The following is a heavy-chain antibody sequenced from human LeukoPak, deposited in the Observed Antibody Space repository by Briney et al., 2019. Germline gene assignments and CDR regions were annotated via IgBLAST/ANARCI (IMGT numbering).Heavy chain of an antibody. D-gene: IGHD1-26*01. CDR3: ARAGGWELHQGAFDY. J-gene: IGHJ4*02. CDR1: GFTFSSYA. V-gene: IGHV3-64*01. Sequence: GGSLRLSCAASGFTFSSYAMHWVRQAPGKGLEYVSAISSNGGSTYYANSVKGRFTISRDNSKNTLYLQMGSLRAEDMAVYYCARAGGWELHQGAFDYWGQGTLVTVSS. CDR2: ISSNGGST.